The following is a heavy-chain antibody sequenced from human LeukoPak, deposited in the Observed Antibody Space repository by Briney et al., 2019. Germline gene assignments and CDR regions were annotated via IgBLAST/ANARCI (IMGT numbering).Heavy chain of an antibody. J-gene: IGHJ6*03. CDR3: AREVHTYYYYMDV. V-gene: IGHV4-39*07. CDR2: IFYSGST. CDR1: SGSISTSNYY. Sequence: NPSETLSLTCTVSSGSISTSNYYWGWVRQPPGKALEWIGNIFYSGSTYYSPSLKSRVTISLDTSRNQFSLKLSSVTAADTAVYYCAREVHTYYYYMDVWGKGTTVTVSS.